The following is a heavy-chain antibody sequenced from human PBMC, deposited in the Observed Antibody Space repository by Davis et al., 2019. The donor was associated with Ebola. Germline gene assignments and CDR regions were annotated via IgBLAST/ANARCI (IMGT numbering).Heavy chain of an antibody. D-gene: IGHD3-3*01. J-gene: IGHJ4*02. CDR1: GFTFADYG. V-gene: IGHV3-20*04. Sequence: PGGSLRLSCAASGFTFADYGMSWVRQAPGKGLEWVSGINWNGGSTGYSDSVKGRFTISRDNAKNSLYLQMNSLRAEDTALYYCARDLYYDFWSGSGYWGQGTLVTVSS. CDR2: INWNGGST. CDR3: ARDLYYDFWSGSGY.